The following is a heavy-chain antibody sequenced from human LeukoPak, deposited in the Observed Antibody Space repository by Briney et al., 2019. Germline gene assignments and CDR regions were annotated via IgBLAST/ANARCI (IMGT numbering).Heavy chain of an antibody. CDR2: ISNDGGGT. CDR3: AKGSSGYFADL. D-gene: IGHD3-22*01. J-gene: IGHJ5*02. CDR1: GFIFNNYG. Sequence: PGGSLRLSCAASGFIFNNYGLIRVRQAPGKGLEWVSAISNDGGGTQYADFVEGRFTISRDNSKNTLFLQMSSLRAEDTALYYCAKGSSGYFADLWGQGTLVTVSS. V-gene: IGHV3-23*01.